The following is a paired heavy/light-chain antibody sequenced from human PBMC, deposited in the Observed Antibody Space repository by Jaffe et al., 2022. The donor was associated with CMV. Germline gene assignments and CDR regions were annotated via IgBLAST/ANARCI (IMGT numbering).Heavy chain of an antibody. CDR2: ISSNGGST. V-gene: IGHV3-64D*06. J-gene: IGHJ2*01. CDR3: VKASNPTTVTSGPGL. D-gene: IGHD4-17*01. Sequence: EVQLVESGGGLVQPGGSLRLSCSASRFTFSYYAMHWVRQAPGKGLEYVSAISSNGGSTYYADSVKGRFTISRDNSKNTLYLQMSSLRAEDTAVYYCVKASNPTTVTSGPGLWGRGTLVTVSS. CDR1: RFTFSYYA.
Light chain of an antibody. J-gene: IGLJ3*02. V-gene: IGLV1-51*02. CDR1: SSNIGNNY. CDR3: GTWDSSLSLWV. Sequence: QSVLTQPPSVSAAPGQKVTISCSGSSSNIGNNYVSWYQQLPGTAPKLLFYENNKRPSGIPDRFSGSKSGTSATLGITGLQTGDEADYYCGTWDSSLSLWVFGGGTKLTVL. CDR2: ENN.